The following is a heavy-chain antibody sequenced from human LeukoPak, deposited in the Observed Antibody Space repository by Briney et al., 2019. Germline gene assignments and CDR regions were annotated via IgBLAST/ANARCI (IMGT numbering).Heavy chain of an antibody. CDR2: ASYSGST. CDR3: ARLRAYGGNRGIDY. V-gene: IGHV4-39*01. Sequence: PSEALSLTCTVSGRSISSYYWGWIRQPPGNGLEWIGSASYSGSTYYNPSLESRVIITVDKYKNQLPLRLSSVTAADTAIYYCARLRAYGGNRGIDYWGQGTLVAVSS. CDR1: GRSISSYY. J-gene: IGHJ4*02. D-gene: IGHD4-23*01.